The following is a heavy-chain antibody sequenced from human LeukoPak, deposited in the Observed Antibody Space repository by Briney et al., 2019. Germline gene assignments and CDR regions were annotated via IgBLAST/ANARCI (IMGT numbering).Heavy chain of an antibody. Sequence: GGSPRLSCAASGFTVSSNYMSWVRQAPGKGLEWVSVIYSGGSTYYADSVKGRFTISRDNSKNTLYLQMNSLRAEDTAVYYCARALRFLDYDYWGQGTLVTVSS. CDR2: IYSGGST. CDR3: ARALRFLDYDY. V-gene: IGHV3-66*02. CDR1: GFTVSSNY. D-gene: IGHD3-3*01. J-gene: IGHJ4*02.